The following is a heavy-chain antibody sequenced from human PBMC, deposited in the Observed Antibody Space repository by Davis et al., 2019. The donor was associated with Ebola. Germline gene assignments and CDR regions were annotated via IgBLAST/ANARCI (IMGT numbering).Heavy chain of an antibody. Sequence: GESLKISCAASGFMFSDYYMSWIRQAPGKGLEWVSFISSSSNYIYYADSVKGRFTVSRDNSRNFLYLQMNGLRAEDTALYYCTAYDSTFRNYWGQGTLVTVSS. J-gene: IGHJ4*02. V-gene: IGHV3-11*03. CDR1: GFMFSDYY. CDR2: ISSSSNYI. CDR3: TAYDSTFRNY. D-gene: IGHD3-22*01.